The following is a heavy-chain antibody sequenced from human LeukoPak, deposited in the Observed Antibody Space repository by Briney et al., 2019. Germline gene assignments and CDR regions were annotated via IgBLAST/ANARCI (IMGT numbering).Heavy chain of an antibody. J-gene: IGHJ5*02. CDR1: GGTFSSYA. V-gene: IGHV1-69*04. Sequence: SVKVSCKASGGTFSSYAISWVRQAPGRGLEWMGRIIPIFGIANYAQKFQGRVTITADKSTSTAYMELSSLRSEDTAVYYCARDYYDSSGSPNWFDPWGQGTLVTVSS. D-gene: IGHD3-22*01. CDR3: ARDYYDSSGSPNWFDP. CDR2: IIPIFGIA.